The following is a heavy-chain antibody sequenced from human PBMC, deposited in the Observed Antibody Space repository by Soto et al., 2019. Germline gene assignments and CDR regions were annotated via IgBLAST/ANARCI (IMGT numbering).Heavy chain of an antibody. CDR2: ISGSGGST. CDR3: AKQVEAAGYYYYDGMDL. Sequence: GGSLRLSCAASGFTFSSYAMSWVRQAPGKGLEWVSAISGSGGSTYYADSVKGRFTISRDNSKNTLYLQMNSLRAEDTAVYYCAKQVEAAGYYYYDGMDLWGQGTTVTVSS. V-gene: IGHV3-23*01. D-gene: IGHD6-13*01. CDR1: GFTFSSYA. J-gene: IGHJ6*02.